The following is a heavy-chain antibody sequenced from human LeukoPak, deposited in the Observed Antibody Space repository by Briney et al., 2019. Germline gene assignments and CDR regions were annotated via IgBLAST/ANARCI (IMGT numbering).Heavy chain of an antibody. Sequence: GASVKVSCKASGYTLTSYYMHWVRQAPGQGLEWMGIINPSGGSTNYAQKFQGRVTMTRDTSTSTVYMELSSLRSEDTAVYYCAREGITGTTVVYWGQGTLVTVSS. D-gene: IGHD1-20*01. J-gene: IGHJ4*02. V-gene: IGHV1-46*01. CDR1: GYTLTSYY. CDR3: AREGITGTTVVY. CDR2: INPSGGST.